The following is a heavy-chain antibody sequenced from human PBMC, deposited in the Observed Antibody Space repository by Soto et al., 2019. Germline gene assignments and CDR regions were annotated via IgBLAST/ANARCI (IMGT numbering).Heavy chain of an antibody. D-gene: IGHD4-17*01. CDR1: GGSISSYY. V-gene: IGHV4-59*01. CDR3: ARGHGDHSYYYYYYMDV. Sequence: SETLSLTCTVSGGSISSYYWSWIRQPPGKGLEWIGYIYYSGSTNYNPSLKSRVTISVDTSKNQFSLKLSSVTAADTAVYYCARGHGDHSYYYYYYMDVWGKGTTVTVSS. J-gene: IGHJ6*03. CDR2: IYYSGST.